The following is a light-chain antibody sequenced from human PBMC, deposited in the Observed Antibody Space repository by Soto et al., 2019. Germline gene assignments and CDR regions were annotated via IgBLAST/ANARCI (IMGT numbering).Light chain of an antibody. CDR3: KQSYSSQWT. V-gene: IGKV1-12*01. CDR2: TAS. CDR1: QGISSR. J-gene: IGKJ1*01. Sequence: DIQMTQSPSSVSASVGDRVTITCRASQGISSRLAWYQQKPGKAPKLLIYTASSLQSGVPSRFSGSGSGTDFTLTIGNLHPEDFAIYYCKQSYSSQWTFGQGTKVEI.